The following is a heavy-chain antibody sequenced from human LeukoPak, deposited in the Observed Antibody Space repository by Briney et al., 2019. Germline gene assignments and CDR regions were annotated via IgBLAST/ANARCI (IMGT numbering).Heavy chain of an antibody. CDR1: GVSISSSSSY. D-gene: IGHD1-26*01. J-gene: IGHJ6*03. CDR3: ARLRVWSYYYYYYMDV. CDR2: IYYSGST. V-gene: IGHV4-39*01. Sequence: SETLSLTCNVSGVSISSSSSYWGWIRQPPGKGLEWIGSIYYSGSTYYNTSLKSRVTISVDTSKNQFSLKLSSVTAADTAVYYCARLRVWSYYYYYYMDVWGKGTTVTISS.